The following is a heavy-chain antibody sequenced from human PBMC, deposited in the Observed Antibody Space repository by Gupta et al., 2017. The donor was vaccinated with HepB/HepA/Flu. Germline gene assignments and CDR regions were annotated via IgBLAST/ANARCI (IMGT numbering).Heavy chain of an antibody. D-gene: IGHD5-24*01. CDR3: TTGMAWLQLN. CDR1: GFTFNNAW. V-gene: IGHV3-15*01. Sequence: EVQLVESGGGLVKPGGSLRLSCAASGFTFNNAWMSWVRQAPGKGLEWVGRIQSKTDGGTTDYAAPVKGRFTISRDDSKKTLYLQMNSLKTEDTAVYYCTTGMAWLQLNWGQGTLVTVSS. J-gene: IGHJ4*02. CDR2: IQSKTDGGTT.